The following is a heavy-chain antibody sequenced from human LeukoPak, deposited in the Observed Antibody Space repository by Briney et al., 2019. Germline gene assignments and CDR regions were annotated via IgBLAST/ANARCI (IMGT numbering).Heavy chain of an antibody. V-gene: IGHV3-15*01. Sequence: GRSLRLSCAASAFTVSNAWMSSVRQAPGKGLEWVGRIKSKTDGGTRAYALPVKGRFTISRDDSKNTLYLQMNSLKSEDTAVYYCTTGPDIWTGIVSSGDEFDIWGQGTMVTVSS. J-gene: IGHJ3*02. CDR2: IKSKTDGGTR. CDR1: AFTVSNAW. CDR3: TTGPDIWTGIVSSGDEFDI. D-gene: IGHD3-9*01.